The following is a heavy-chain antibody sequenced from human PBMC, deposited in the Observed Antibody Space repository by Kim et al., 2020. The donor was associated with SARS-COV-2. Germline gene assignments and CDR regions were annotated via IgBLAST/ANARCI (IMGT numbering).Heavy chain of an antibody. D-gene: IGHD3-22*01. J-gene: IGHJ4*02. Sequence: NPSLKSRVTISVDTSTNQFSLKLSSVTAADTAVYYCARAPYDSSGYYSDYWGQGTLVTVSS. CDR3: ARAPYDSSGYYSDY. V-gene: IGHV4-59*01.